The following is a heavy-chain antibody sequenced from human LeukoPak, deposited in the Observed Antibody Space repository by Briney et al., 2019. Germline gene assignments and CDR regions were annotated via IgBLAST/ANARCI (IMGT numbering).Heavy chain of an antibody. Sequence: SETLSLTCTVSGGSISSGGYYWSWIRQHPGKGLEWIGYIYYSGSTYYNPSLKSRVTISVDTSKNQFSLKLSSVTAADTAVYYCARAPPGIGPSARNAFDIWGQGTMVTVSS. J-gene: IGHJ3*02. CDR3: ARAPPGIGPSARNAFDI. CDR2: IYYSGST. D-gene: IGHD3-10*01. V-gene: IGHV4-31*03. CDR1: GGSISSGGYY.